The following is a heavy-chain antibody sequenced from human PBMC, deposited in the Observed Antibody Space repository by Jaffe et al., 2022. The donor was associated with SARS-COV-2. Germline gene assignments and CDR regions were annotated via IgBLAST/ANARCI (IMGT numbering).Heavy chain of an antibody. CDR3: AKERGRFGELEGVYYGMDV. V-gene: IGHV3-23*01. Sequence: EVQLLESGGGLVQPGGSLRLSCAASGFTFSSYAMSWVRQAPGKGLEWVSAISGSGGSTYYADSVKGRFTISRDNSKNTLYLQMNSLRAEDTAVYYCAKERGRFGELEGVYYGMDVWGQGTTVTVSS. J-gene: IGHJ6*02. CDR1: GFTFSSYA. D-gene: IGHD3-10*01. CDR2: ISGSGGST.